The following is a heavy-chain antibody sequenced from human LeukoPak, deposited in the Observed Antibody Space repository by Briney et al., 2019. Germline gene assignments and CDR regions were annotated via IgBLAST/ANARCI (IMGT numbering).Heavy chain of an antibody. CDR2: ISGSGGST. Sequence: GGSLRLSCAASGFTFSSYAMSGVRPAPVKGREWVSAISGSGGSTYYADSVKGRFIISRDNSKNTLYLQMNSLRAEDTAVYYCAKDQEAGRGDYYFDYWGQGTLVTVSS. CDR1: GFTFSSYA. D-gene: IGHD4-17*01. J-gene: IGHJ4*02. V-gene: IGHV3-23*01. CDR3: AKDQEAGRGDYYFDY.